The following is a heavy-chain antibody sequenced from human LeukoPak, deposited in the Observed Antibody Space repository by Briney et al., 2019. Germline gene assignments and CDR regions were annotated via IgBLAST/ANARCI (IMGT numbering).Heavy chain of an antibody. CDR1: GGSISSGSYY. D-gene: IGHD5-24*01. CDR2: IYYSGST. CDR3: ASGRDGYNHGGYYYYGMDV. V-gene: IGHV4-61*10. J-gene: IGHJ6*02. Sequence: SETLSLTCTVSGGSISSGSYYWSWIRQPAGKGLEWIGYIYYSGSTNYNPSLKSRVTISVDTSKNQFSLKLSSVTAADTAVYYCASGRDGYNHGGYYYYGMDVWGQGTTVTVSS.